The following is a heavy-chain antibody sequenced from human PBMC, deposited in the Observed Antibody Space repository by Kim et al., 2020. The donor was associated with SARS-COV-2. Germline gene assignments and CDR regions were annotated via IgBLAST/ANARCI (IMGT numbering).Heavy chain of an antibody. CDR1: GDSISNTFYY. J-gene: IGHJ4*02. CDR2: IYTSGST. CDR3: ARDYYETLRGFYTPAGH. D-gene: IGHD3-3*01. V-gene: IGHV4-61*02. Sequence: SETLSLTCTVSGDSISNTFYYWNWIRQPAGEGLEWIGRIYTSGSTSYNPSLKSRLTISIDTSNNQFSLKLRSVTAADTAIYYCARDYYETLRGFYTPAGHWGQGTLVTVSS.